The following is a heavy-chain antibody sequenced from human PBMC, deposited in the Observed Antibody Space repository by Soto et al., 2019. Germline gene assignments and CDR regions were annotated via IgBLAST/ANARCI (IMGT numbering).Heavy chain of an antibody. CDR2: IDPSDSYT. J-gene: IGHJ4*02. V-gene: IGHV5-10-1*01. D-gene: IGHD6-25*01. CDR3: AREKRANGYFDY. Sequence: PGESLKISCKGSGYSFTSYWISWVRQMPGKGLEWMGRIDPSDSYTNYSPSFQGHVTISADKSISTAYLQVNSLRAEDTAVYYCAREKRANGYFDYWGQGTLVTVSS. CDR1: GYSFTSYW.